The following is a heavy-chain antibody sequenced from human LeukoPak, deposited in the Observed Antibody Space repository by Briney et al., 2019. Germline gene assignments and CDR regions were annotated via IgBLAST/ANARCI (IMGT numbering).Heavy chain of an antibody. V-gene: IGHV1-18*01. D-gene: IGHD2-15*01. Sequence: ASVKVSCKASGYTFTNFGISWVRQAPGQGLEWVGWISTYNGYTDYAQTLQGGVTMTTETSASTVYMELRSLRSDDTAVYYCARAYSAWYVFDYWGQGTLVTVSS. CDR1: GYTFTNFG. J-gene: IGHJ4*02. CDR2: ISTYNGYT. CDR3: ARAYSAWYVFDY.